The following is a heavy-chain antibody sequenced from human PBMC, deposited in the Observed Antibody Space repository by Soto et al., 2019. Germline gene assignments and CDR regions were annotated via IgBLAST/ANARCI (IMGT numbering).Heavy chain of an antibody. J-gene: IGHJ4*02. CDR1: GASLSSIRYY. V-gene: IGHV4-39*01. Sequence: PXATLSLTFTVSGASLSSIRYYWGWIRQPPGKGLEWVGSIFFTGNIYYNPSLKSRVTISVDTSRNQFSLMVNSVTAADTAVYYCASRQCSGGSCYNPGFDYWGQGALVTVSS. D-gene: IGHD2-15*01. CDR3: ASRQCSGGSCYNPGFDY. CDR2: IFFTGNI.